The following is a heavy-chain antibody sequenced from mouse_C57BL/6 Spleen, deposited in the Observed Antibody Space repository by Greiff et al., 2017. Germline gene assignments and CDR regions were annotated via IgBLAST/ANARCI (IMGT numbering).Heavy chain of an antibody. CDR3: TRDPRYCGSSYFDY. CDR1: GFTFSSYA. CDR2: ISSGGDYI. V-gene: IGHV5-9-1*02. Sequence: EVQLVESGEGLVKPGGSLKLSCAASGFTFSSYAMSWVRQTPEQRLEWVAYISSGGDYIYYADTVKGRFTISRDNARNTLYLQMSSLKSEDTAMYYCTRDPRYCGSSYFDYGGQGTTLTVSS. D-gene: IGHD1-1*01. J-gene: IGHJ2*01.